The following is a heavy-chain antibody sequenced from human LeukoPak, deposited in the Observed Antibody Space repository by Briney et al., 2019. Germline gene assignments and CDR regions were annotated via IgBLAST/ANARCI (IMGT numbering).Heavy chain of an antibody. CDR3: ARIVGPNYFDY. CDR2: IDWDDDK. J-gene: IGHJ4*02. CDR1: GFSLSTSGMR. V-gene: IGHV2-70*04. Sequence: SGPALVKPTQTLTLTCTFSGFSLSTSGMRVSWIRQPPGKALEWLTRIDWDDDKFYSTSLKTRLTISKDTSKNQVVLTMTNVDPVDTATYYCARIVGPNYFDYWGQGTLVTVSS.